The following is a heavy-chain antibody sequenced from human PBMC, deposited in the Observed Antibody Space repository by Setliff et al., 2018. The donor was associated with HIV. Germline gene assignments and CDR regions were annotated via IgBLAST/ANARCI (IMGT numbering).Heavy chain of an antibody. V-gene: IGHV3-23*01. CDR1: GFTFSSYG. CDR2: ISGRDGRT. Sequence: GESLKISCAAFGFTFSSYGMSWVRQAPGKGLEWVSTISGRDGRTYYADSVKGRFTISRDSSKNTLYLQMNSLRAEDTAVYYCAKDVYVAKYYYGSSCYSGSYYFDYWGQGTLVTVSS. J-gene: IGHJ4*02. CDR3: AKDVYVAKYYYGSSCYSGSYYFDY. D-gene: IGHD3-22*01.